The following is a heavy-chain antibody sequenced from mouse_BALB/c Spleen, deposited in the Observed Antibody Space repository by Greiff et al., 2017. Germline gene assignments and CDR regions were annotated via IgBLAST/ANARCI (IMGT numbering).Heavy chain of an antibody. Sequence: EVKLVESGGGLVQPGGSRKLSCAASGFTFSSFGMHWVRQAPEKGLEWVAYISSGSSTIYYADTVKGRFTISRDNPKNTLFLQMTSLRSEDTAMYYCARGDYGSSYDAMDYWGQGTSVTVSS. CDR2: ISSGSSTI. V-gene: IGHV5-17*02. D-gene: IGHD1-1*01. CDR1: GFTFSSFG. CDR3: ARGDYGSSYDAMDY. J-gene: IGHJ4*01.